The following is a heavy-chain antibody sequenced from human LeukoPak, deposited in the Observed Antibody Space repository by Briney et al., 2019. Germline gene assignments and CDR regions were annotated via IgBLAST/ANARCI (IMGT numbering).Heavy chain of an antibody. Sequence: GGSLRLSCAASGFTFSSFAMNWVRQAPGKGLEWVSLITNSGVTTHYADSVKGRFTISRDNSRNTLYLQLNSLRADDTALYYCARARLYCSSGTFSEHPATFNGLDVWGQGTTVTVSS. D-gene: IGHD2-2*01. CDR1: GFTFSSFA. CDR3: ARARLYCSSGTFSEHPATFNGLDV. J-gene: IGHJ6*02. V-gene: IGHV3-23*01. CDR2: ITNSGVTT.